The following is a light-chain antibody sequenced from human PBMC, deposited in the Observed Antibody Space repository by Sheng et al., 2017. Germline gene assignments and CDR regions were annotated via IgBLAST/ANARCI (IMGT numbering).Light chain of an antibody. Sequence: QSAPTQPASVSGSPGQSITISCTGTTSDVGSYNLVSWYQQHPGKAPKVLIFEVNKRPSGVSNRFSGSKSGMTASLTISGLQADDEADYYCCSYAGSSAWVFGGGTKLDRP. CDR1: TSDVGSYNL. J-gene: IGLJ3*02. V-gene: IGLV2-23*02. CDR2: EVN. CDR3: CSYAGSSAWV.